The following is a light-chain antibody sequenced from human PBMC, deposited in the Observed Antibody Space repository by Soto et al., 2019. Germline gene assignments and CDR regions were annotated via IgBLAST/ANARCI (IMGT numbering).Light chain of an antibody. CDR1: TGAVTGANY. J-gene: IGLJ2*01. CDR3: LIYYGGALV. V-gene: IGLV7-43*01. Sequence: QTVVTQEPSLTVSPGGTVTLTCASTTGAVTGANYPNWFQQKPGQAPRTLIYSTNNKHSWTPARFSGSLLGGKAALTLSGVEPEDEAEYYCLIYYGGALVFGGGTKLTVL. CDR2: STN.